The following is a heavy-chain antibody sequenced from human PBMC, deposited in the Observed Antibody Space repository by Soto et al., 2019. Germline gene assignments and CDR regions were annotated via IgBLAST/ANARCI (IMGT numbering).Heavy chain of an antibody. V-gene: IGHV1-2*02. D-gene: IGHD2-21*01. CDR2: INPKSGGT. CDR1: GYSFTDYY. Sequence: ASVKVSCKASGYSFTDYYLHWVRQAPGKGLQWMGWINPKSGGTKYAHSFQGMVTMPRDTSITTAYMKPRRLRYDDTAVYFCAREFVVKTLLNPGSLHFDTWGLGSLVTVSS. J-gene: IGHJ4*02. CDR3: AREFVVKTLLNPGSLHFDT.